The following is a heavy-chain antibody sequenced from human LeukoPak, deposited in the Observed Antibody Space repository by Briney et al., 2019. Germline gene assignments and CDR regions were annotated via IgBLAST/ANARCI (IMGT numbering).Heavy chain of an antibody. CDR2: IYTSGST. CDR1: GGSISSYY. J-gene: IGHJ4*02. Sequence: SETLSLTCTVSGGSISSYYWSWIRQPAGKGLEWIGRIYTSGSTNYNPSLKSRVTMSVDTSKNQFSLKLSSVTAADTAVYYCARGYSSGWYRAYYFDHWGQGTLVTVSS. CDR3: ARGYSSGWYRAYYFDH. V-gene: IGHV4-4*07. D-gene: IGHD6-19*01.